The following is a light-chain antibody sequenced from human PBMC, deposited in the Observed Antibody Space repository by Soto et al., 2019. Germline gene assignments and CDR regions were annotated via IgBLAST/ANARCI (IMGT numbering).Light chain of an antibody. Sequence: EIVMTQSPATLSVSPGERATLSCRASQSVSSNLAWYQQKPGQAPRLLIYGASTRATGIPARFSGSGSGTEFTLTISSLQSDFFAVYYCQQYNNWPWTFGQGTKVEIQ. CDR3: QQYNNWPWT. CDR1: QSVSSN. V-gene: IGKV3-15*01. CDR2: GAS. J-gene: IGKJ1*01.